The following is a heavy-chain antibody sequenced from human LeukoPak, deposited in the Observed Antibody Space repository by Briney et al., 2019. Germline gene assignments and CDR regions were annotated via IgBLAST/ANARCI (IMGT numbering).Heavy chain of an antibody. CDR2: LYYMRGA. D-gene: IGHD2-21*01. CDR3: ARERDYSLSVEYGMDV. Sequence: SETLSLTCTVSGGSISGYYWSWSRQPPGKGVEWIGNLYYMRGAWYKSSLKSRVTTSVDTSRNEFSLKLSSVTAADTAVYYCARERDYSLSVEYGMDVWGQGTTVTVSS. J-gene: IGHJ6*02. CDR1: GGSISGYY. V-gene: IGHV4-59*12.